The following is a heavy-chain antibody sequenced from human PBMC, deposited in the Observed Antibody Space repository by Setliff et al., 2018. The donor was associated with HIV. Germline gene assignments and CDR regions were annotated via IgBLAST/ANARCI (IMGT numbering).Heavy chain of an antibody. V-gene: IGHV3-64D*09. CDR1: GFTVSTYS. Sequence: GFTVSTYSLNWARQAPGKRPEYVAALSRGGDNTKYADSVKGRFIISRDTSKNTLYLQMSSLRPDDTAIYYCVKPYTGYYYDGSVYDDFRGQGTLVTVSS. J-gene: IGHJ4*02. CDR2: LSRGGDNT. CDR3: VKPYTGYYYDGSVYDDF. D-gene: IGHD3-22*01.